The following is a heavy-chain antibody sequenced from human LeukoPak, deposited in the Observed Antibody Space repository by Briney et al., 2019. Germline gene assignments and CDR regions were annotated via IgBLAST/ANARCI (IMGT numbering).Heavy chain of an antibody. CDR1: GFTFSSSA. D-gene: IGHD4-17*01. Sequence: GSLRLSCAASGFTFSSSAMSWIRQPPGKGLEWIGYIYYSGSTNYNPSLKSRVTISVDTSKNQFSLKLSSVTAADTAVYYCAMTTVTTFAYWGQGTLVTVSS. J-gene: IGHJ4*02. CDR2: IYYSGST. V-gene: IGHV4-59*01. CDR3: AMTTVTTFAY.